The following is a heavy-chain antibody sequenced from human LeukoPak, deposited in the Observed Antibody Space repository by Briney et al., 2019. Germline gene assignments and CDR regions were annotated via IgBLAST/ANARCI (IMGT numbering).Heavy chain of an antibody. CDR2: IVVGSGNT. D-gene: IGHD1-26*01. CDR3: AATSGSLVVYDYYMDV. J-gene: IGHJ6*03. CDR1: GFTFTSSA. Sequence: TSVKVSCKASGFTFTSSAMQWVRQARGQRLEWIGWIVVGSGNTNYAQKFQERVAITRDMSTSTAYMELSSLRSEDTPVYYCAATSGSLVVYDYYMDVWGKGTTVTVSS. V-gene: IGHV1-58*02.